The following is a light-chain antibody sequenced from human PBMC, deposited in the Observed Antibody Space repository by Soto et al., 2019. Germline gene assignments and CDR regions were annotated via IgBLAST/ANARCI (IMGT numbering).Light chain of an antibody. CDR2: EVS. Sequence: QSALTQPPSASGSPGQSVTISCTGTSSDIGAYNYVSWYQQHPGKAPKLMIHEVSKRPSGVPDRFSGSKSGNTASLTVSGLQAADDADYYCSSYAGSNDRWVFGGGTKLTVL. CDR3: SSYAGSNDRWV. V-gene: IGLV2-8*01. CDR1: SSDIGAYNY. J-gene: IGLJ3*02.